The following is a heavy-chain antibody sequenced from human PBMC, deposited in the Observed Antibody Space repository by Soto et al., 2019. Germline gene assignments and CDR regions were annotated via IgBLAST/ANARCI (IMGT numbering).Heavy chain of an antibody. CDR3: ARSKVRGYGMDV. Sequence: ASMKVSCKSSGYTFTSYYMHWVRQAPGQGLEWMGIINTSGGSTSYAQKFQGRVTMTRDTSTSTVYMELSSLRSEDTAVYYCARSKVRGYGMDVWGQGTTVTVSS. J-gene: IGHJ6*02. V-gene: IGHV1-46*01. D-gene: IGHD3-10*01. CDR1: GYTFTSYY. CDR2: INTSGGST.